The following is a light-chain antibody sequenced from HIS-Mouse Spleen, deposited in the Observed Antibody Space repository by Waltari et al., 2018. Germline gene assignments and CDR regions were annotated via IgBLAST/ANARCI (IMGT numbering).Light chain of an antibody. V-gene: IGKV3-11*01. CDR1: QSVSSY. Sequence: EIVLTQSPATLSLSPGERATLSCRASQSVSSYLAWYQQKPGQAPRLLSYGASNRATGIPARFSGSGSGTDFTLTISSLEPEDFAVYYCQQRSNWWTFGQGTKVEIK. CDR2: GAS. CDR3: QQRSNWWT. J-gene: IGKJ1*01.